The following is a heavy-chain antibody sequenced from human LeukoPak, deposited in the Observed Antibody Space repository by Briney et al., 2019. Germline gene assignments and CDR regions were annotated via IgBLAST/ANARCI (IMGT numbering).Heavy chain of an antibody. CDR2: INPNSGGT. V-gene: IGHV1-2*02. D-gene: IGHD3-16*02. CDR1: GYTFTDYY. J-gene: IGHJ3*02. Sequence: GASVKVSCKASGYTFTDYYIHWVRQAPGQGLEWMGWINPNSGGTNYAQKFQGRVTVTRDTSTSTAYMELSRLRSDDTAVYYCARDQALNIIVGVIVGAFDIWGQGTVVTVSS. CDR3: ARDQALNIIVGVIVGAFDI.